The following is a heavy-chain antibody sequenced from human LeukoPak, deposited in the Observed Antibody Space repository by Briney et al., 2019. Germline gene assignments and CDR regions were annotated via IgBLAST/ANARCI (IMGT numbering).Heavy chain of an antibody. D-gene: IGHD6-13*01. CDR2: INPNSGGT. CDR1: GYTFTGYY. V-gene: IGHV1-2*02. Sequence: ASVKVSCKASGYTFTGYYMHWVRQAPGQGLEWMGWINPNSGGTNYAQKFQGRVTMTRDTSISTAYMELSRLRSDDTAVYYCARVLRGIAAAGTRWFDPWGQGTPVTVPS. J-gene: IGHJ5*02. CDR3: ARVLRGIAAAGTRWFDP.